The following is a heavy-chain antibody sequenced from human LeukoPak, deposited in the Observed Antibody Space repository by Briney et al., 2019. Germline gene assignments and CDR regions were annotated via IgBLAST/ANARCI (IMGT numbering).Heavy chain of an antibody. CDR1: GGSISSGGYY. CDR2: IYYSGST. J-gene: IGHJ5*02. Sequence: PSQTLSLTCTVSGGSISSGGYYWSWIRQHPGKGLEWIGYIYYSGSTYYNPSLKSRVTISVDTSKNQFSLKLSSVTAADTAVYYCARAATMKGWFDPWGQGTLVTVSS. D-gene: IGHD5-12*01. CDR3: ARAATMKGWFDP. V-gene: IGHV4-31*03.